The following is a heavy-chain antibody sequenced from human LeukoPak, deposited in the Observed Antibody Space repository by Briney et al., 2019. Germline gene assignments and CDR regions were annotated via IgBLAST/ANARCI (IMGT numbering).Heavy chain of an antibody. CDR1: GFTFDDYA. Sequence: TGGSLRLSCAASGFTFDDYAMHWVRQAPGKGLEWVSGISWNSGSIGYADSVKGRFTISRDNSKNTLYLQMNSLRAEDTAVYYCAKEPWSFDYWGQGTLVTVSS. D-gene: IGHD2-8*02. CDR3: AKEPWSFDY. V-gene: IGHV3-9*01. J-gene: IGHJ4*02. CDR2: ISWNSGSI.